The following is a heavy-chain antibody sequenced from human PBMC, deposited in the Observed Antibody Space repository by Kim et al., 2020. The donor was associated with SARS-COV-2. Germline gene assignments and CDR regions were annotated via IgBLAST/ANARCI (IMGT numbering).Heavy chain of an antibody. CDR1: GGSISSYY. D-gene: IGHD6-19*01. CDR3: ARESRYSSGWYHFFDY. Sequence: SETLSLTCTVSGGSISSYYWSWIRQPPGKGLEWIGYIYYSGSTNYNPSLKSRVTISVDTSKNQFSLKLSSVTAADTAVYYCARESRYSSGWYHFFDYWGQGTLVTVSS. V-gene: IGHV4-59*13. CDR2: IYYSGST. J-gene: IGHJ4*02.